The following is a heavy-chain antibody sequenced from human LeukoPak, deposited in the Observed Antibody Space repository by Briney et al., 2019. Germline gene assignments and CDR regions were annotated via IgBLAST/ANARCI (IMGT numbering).Heavy chain of an antibody. J-gene: IGHJ5*02. D-gene: IGHD2-15*01. CDR1: RYTFTDYY. V-gene: IGHV1-2*06. CDR2: INPNSGGT. CDR3: ARACSGGSCYSENWFDP. Sequence: GASVKVSCKTSRYTFTDYYMHWVRQAPGQGLEWMGRINPNSGGTNYAQKFQGRVTMTRDTSISTVYMELSRLRSDDTAVYYCARACSGGSCYSENWFDPWGQGTLVPVSS.